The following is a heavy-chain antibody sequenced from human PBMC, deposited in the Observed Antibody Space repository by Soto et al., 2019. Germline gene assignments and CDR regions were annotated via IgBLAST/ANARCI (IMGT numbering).Heavy chain of an antibody. V-gene: IGHV3-21*01. Sequence: GGSLSLSCAASGVTFTTYTLNWVRQAPGKGLEWVSSINPTSTYTYYADSVKRRFTISSNTTKNSLYLHVTSPTADDTAVYYSVRYLSSYRGKAAVNIVHLLGQGTIVT. CDR2: INPTSTYT. CDR1: GVTFTTYT. CDR3: VRYLSSYRGKAAVNIVHL. D-gene: IGHD2-15*01. J-gene: IGHJ3*01.